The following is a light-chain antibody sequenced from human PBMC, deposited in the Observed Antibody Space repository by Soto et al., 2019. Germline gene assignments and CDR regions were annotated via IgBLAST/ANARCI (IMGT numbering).Light chain of an antibody. J-gene: IGLJ3*02. CDR1: SSNIGSNY. CDR2: RNN. Sequence: QSVLTQPPSASGTPGQRVTISCSGSSSNIGSNYVYWYQQLPGTAPKLLIYRNNQRPSGVPDRFSGSKSGTSASLAISGLRSEDEADYYCAACDDSLSGRVFCGGTKLTVL. V-gene: IGLV1-47*01. CDR3: AACDDSLSGRV.